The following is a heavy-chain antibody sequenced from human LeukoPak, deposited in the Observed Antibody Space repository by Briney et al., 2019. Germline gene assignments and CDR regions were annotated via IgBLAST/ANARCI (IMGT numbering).Heavy chain of an antibody. CDR2: IKQDGSEK. CDR3: ARIVQWLLDSYYFDY. V-gene: IGHV3-7*01. Sequence: QPGGSLRLSCAASGFTFSSYWMSWVRQAPGKGLEWVANIKQDGSEKYYVDSVKGRFTISRDNAKNSLYLQMNSLRAEDTAMYYCARIVQWLLDSYYFDYWGQGTLVTVSS. J-gene: IGHJ4*02. CDR1: GFTFSSYW. D-gene: IGHD3-22*01.